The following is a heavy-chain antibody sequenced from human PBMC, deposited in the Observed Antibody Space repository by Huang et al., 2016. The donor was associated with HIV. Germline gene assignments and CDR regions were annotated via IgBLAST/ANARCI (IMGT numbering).Heavy chain of an antibody. CDR2: VNHKGST. CDR1: GGSFSGYY. Sequence: QVHLEQWGAGLLKPSETLSLTCAVYGGSFSGYYWNWIRQSPGKGLEWIGQVNHKGSTDYNASPKSRATILVDTSKNQFSLKLSAVTAADTAVYYCAREVMITFGGPFDPWGQGTLVTVSS. D-gene: IGHD3-16*01. V-gene: IGHV4-34*01. J-gene: IGHJ5*02. CDR3: AREVMITFGGPFDP.